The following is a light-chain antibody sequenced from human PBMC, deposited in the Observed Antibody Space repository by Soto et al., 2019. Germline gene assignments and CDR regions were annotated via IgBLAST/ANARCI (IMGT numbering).Light chain of an antibody. V-gene: IGLV1-47*01. J-gene: IGLJ1*01. Sequence: SVQTHVPSESRSRGPRVPITCTGSSSNIGSNYVYWYQQLPGTAPKLLIYRNNQRPSGVPDRFSGSESGTSASLAISGLRSDDEAEQYCAEQVPFRSGSYVFGTGTKVTAL. CDR2: RNN. CDR1: SSNIGSNY. CDR3: AEQVPFRSGSYV.